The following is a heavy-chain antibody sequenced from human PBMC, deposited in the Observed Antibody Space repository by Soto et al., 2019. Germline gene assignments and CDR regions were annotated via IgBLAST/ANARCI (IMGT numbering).Heavy chain of an antibody. Sequence: QVQLVQSGAEVKKPGASVRVSCKASGYTLTSHDINWVRQATGQGLEWMGWTNPNSGYTVYAQKFQGRVTMTRNTSISTAYMELSSLRSEDTAVYYCARVGWDEENYYYYHGMDVWGQGTTVTVSS. CDR3: ARVGWDEENYYYYHGMDV. D-gene: IGHD6-19*01. CDR2: TNPNSGYT. CDR1: GYTLTSHD. V-gene: IGHV1-8*01. J-gene: IGHJ6*02.